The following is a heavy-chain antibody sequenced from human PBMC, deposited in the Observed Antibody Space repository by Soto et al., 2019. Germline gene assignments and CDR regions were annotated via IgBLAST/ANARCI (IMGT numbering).Heavy chain of an antibody. CDR1: GFTFDDHA. D-gene: IGHD6-19*01. J-gene: IGHJ6*02. V-gene: IGHV3-9*01. CDR3: AKDIKSTGWYFGMDI. Sequence: GGSLRLSCAASGFTFDDHAMHWVRQGPGKGLEWVSGISWNSGTIVYADSVKGRFTISRDNTKNSLYLQMDSLRREDTALYYCAKDIKSTGWYFGMDIWGQGTTVTVSS. CDR2: ISWNSGTI.